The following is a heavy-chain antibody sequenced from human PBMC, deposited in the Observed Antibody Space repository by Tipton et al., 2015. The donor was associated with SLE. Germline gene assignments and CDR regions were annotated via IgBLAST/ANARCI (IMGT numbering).Heavy chain of an antibody. CDR3: ARGARVLTKAYYYYYMEV. Sequence: LRLSCSVSGSSITSGDYFWSWIRQRPGKALEWIGFIYYSGSTFYDPSLQTRVTISIDSSKNQFSLKLTSVTAADTAVYYCARGARVLTKAYYYYYMEVWGKGTTVTVSS. J-gene: IGHJ6*03. CDR2: IYYSGST. CDR1: GSSITSGDYF. V-gene: IGHV4-31*03. D-gene: IGHD3-3*01.